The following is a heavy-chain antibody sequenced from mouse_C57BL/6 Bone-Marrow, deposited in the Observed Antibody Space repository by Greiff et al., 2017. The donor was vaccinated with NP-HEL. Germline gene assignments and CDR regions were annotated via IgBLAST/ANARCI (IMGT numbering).Heavy chain of an antibody. J-gene: IGHJ3*01. Sequence: QVQLQQSGAELVMPGASVKLSCKASGYTFTSYWMHWVKQRPGQGLEWIGEIDPSDSYTNYNQKFKGKSTLTVDKSSSTAYMQLSSLTSEDSAVYYCARSTAYWGQGTLVTVSA. CDR3: ARSTAY. V-gene: IGHV1-69*01. CDR2: IDPSDSYT. CDR1: GYTFTSYW.